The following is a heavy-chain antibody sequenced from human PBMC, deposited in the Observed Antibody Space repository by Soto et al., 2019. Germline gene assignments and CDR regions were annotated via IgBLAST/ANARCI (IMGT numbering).Heavy chain of an antibody. Sequence: SETLSLTCTVSGGSISSSSYYWGWIRQPLGKGLEWIGSIYYSGSTYYNPSLKSRVTISVDTSKNQFSLKLSSVTAADTAVYYCARQEGILTGSNWFDPWGQGTLVTVSS. CDR2: IYYSGST. V-gene: IGHV4-39*01. CDR1: GGSISSSSYY. D-gene: IGHD3-9*01. CDR3: ARQEGILTGSNWFDP. J-gene: IGHJ5*02.